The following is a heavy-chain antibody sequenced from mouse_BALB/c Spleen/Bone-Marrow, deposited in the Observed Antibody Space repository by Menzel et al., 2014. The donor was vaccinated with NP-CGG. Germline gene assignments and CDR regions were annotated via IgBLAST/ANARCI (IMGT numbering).Heavy chain of an antibody. CDR1: GYTFSSYW. Sequence: QVQLQQSGAELMKPGASVKISCKATGYTFSSYWIEWVKQRPGHGLEWIGEILPGSGSTNYNEKFKVKATFTADTSSNTAYMQLSSLTSKDSTVYYCAKDPTGGYWGHGSTLTVSA. CDR2: ILPGSGST. CDR3: AKDPTGGY. J-gene: IGHJ2*01. D-gene: IGHD1-1*01. V-gene: IGHV1-9*01.